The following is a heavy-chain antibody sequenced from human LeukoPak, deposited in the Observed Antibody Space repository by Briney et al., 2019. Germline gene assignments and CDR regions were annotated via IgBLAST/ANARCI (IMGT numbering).Heavy chain of an antibody. CDR2: IYYSGST. V-gene: IGHV4-59*01. J-gene: IGHJ4*02. CDR3: ARGALDTKTRFDY. Sequence: SETLSLTCTVSGGSISGYYWSWIRQPPGKGLEWVGYIYYSGSTKYNPSLKSRVTISVDASKNQFSLRLSSLTAADTAVYYCARGALDTKTRFDYWGQGTLVTVSS. D-gene: IGHD5-18*01. CDR1: GGSISGYY.